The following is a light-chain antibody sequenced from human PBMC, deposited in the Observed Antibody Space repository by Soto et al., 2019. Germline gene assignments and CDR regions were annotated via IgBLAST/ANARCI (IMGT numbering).Light chain of an antibody. J-gene: IGKJ1*01. CDR1: QSVGGN. CDR3: QQYNNWPPWT. CDR2: AAS. Sequence: EIVMTQCPATLSVSPGERATLSCRASQSVGGNLAWYQQKPGQPPRLLIYAASSRPTGIPARFSGSGSGTEFTLTISSLQSEDFAVYYCQQYNNWPPWTFGQGTKVEIK. V-gene: IGKV3-15*01.